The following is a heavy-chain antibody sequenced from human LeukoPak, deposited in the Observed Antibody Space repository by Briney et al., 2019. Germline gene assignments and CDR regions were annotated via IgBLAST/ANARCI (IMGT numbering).Heavy chain of an antibody. CDR3: ARTSGWYPTPDY. D-gene: IGHD6-19*01. Sequence: GGSLRLSCAASGFTFSSYSMSWIRQAPGKGLEWVSYISSSGSTIYYADSVKGRFTISRDNAKNSLYLQMNSLRAEDTAVYYCARTSGWYPTPDYWGQGTLVTVSS. CDR2: ISSSGSTI. J-gene: IGHJ4*02. CDR1: GFTFSSYS. V-gene: IGHV3-48*04.